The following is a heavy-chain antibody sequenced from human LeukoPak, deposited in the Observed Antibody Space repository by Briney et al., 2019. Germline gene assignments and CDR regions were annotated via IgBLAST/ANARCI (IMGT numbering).Heavy chain of an antibody. D-gene: IGHD4-23*01. Sequence: GGSLGLSCAASGFIFSSYAMSWVRQAPGKGLEWVSAISNTGGSTYYADSVKGRFTISRDDSKNTLYLQMNNLRAEDTAIYYCAKDLTTVVTYRFDDWGQGTLVTVSS. CDR2: ISNTGGST. CDR1: GFIFSSYA. CDR3: AKDLTTVVTYRFDD. V-gene: IGHV3-23*01. J-gene: IGHJ4*02.